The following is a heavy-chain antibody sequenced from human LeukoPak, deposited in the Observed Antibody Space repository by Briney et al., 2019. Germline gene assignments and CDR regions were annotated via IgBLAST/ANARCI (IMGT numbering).Heavy chain of an antibody. CDR1: GFTFSSYG. Sequence: GGSLRLSCAASGFTFSSYGMSWVRQAPGKGLEWVSTISGSGGSTYYADSVKGRFTISRDNSKNTVHLHMNSLSAEDTAVYYCAARDGYNGLGDDYWGQGTLVTVSS. V-gene: IGHV3-23*01. CDR3: AARDGYNGLGDDY. J-gene: IGHJ4*02. D-gene: IGHD5-24*01. CDR2: ISGSGGST.